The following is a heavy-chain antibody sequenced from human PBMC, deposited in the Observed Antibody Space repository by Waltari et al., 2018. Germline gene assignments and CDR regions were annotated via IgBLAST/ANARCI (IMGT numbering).Heavy chain of an antibody. Sequence: QVQLQESGPGLVKPSQTLSLTCTVSGGSISSGSYYWSWIRQSAGKGLEWSGRMYTSGSANYSPSLKSRFTISVDTSKNQFSLKLSSVTAADTAVYYCAREGIYSSATDARFDPWGQGTLVTVSS. CDR2: MYTSGSA. V-gene: IGHV4-61*02. D-gene: IGHD6-25*01. J-gene: IGHJ5*02. CDR3: AREGIYSSATDARFDP. CDR1: GGSISSGSYY.